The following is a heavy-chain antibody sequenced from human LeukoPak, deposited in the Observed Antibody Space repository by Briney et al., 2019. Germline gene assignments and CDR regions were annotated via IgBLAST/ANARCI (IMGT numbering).Heavy chain of an antibody. CDR2: ISYDGSNK. Sequence: GGSLRLSCAASGFTFSSYAMHWVRQAPGKGLEWVAVISYDGSNKYYADSVKGRFTISRDNSKNTLYLQMNSLRAEDTAVYYCAREYYYGSGSYYYTFDYRGQGTLVTVSS. CDR3: AREYYYGSGSYYYTFDY. V-gene: IGHV3-30-3*01. D-gene: IGHD3-10*01. J-gene: IGHJ4*02. CDR1: GFTFSSYA.